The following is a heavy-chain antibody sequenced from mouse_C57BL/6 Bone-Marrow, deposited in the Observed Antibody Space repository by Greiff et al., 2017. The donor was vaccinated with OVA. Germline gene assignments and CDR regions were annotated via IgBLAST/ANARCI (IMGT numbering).Heavy chain of an antibody. CDR3: ARNSRGTWFAY. CDR1: GYTFTSYW. CDR2: IHPNSGST. V-gene: IGHV1-64*01. Sequence: QVQLQQPGAELVKPGASVTLSCKASGYTFTSYWMHWVKQRPGQGLEWIGMIHPNSGSTNYNEKFKSKATLTVDKSSSTAYMQLSSLTSEDSAVYYCARNSRGTWFAYWGQGTLVTVSA. J-gene: IGHJ3*01. D-gene: IGHD1-1*01.